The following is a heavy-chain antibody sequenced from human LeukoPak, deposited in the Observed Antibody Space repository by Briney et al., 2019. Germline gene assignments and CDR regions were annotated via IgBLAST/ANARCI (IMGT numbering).Heavy chain of an antibody. CDR3: ASLRDYYYYMDV. J-gene: IGHJ6*03. Sequence: GGSLRLSCAASGFTFSSYSMNWVRQAPGKGLEWVSSISSSSSYIYYADSVKGRFTISRDNAKNSLYLQMNTLRAEDTAVYYCASLRDYYYYMDVWGKGTTVTISS. CDR1: GFTFSSYS. D-gene: IGHD2-21*01. V-gene: IGHV3-21*01. CDR2: ISSSSSYI.